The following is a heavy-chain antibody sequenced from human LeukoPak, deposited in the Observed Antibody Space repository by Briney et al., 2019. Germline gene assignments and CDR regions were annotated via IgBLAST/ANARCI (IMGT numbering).Heavy chain of an antibody. Sequence: SETLSLARTVSGGSISSYYWSWIRQPPGKGLEWIGYIYYSGSTNYNPSLKSRVTISVDTSKNQFSLKLSSVTAADTAVYYCARALEWSELLDAFDIWGQGTMVTVSS. CDR3: ARALEWSELLDAFDI. J-gene: IGHJ3*02. CDR2: IYYSGST. D-gene: IGHD3-3*01. CDR1: GGSISSYY. V-gene: IGHV4-59*01.